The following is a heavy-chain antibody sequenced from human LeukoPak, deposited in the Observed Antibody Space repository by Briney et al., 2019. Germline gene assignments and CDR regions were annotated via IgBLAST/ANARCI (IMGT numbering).Heavy chain of an antibody. J-gene: IGHJ4*02. CDR2: INHSGNT. Sequence: SETLSLTCAVYGGSFSGYYWSWIRQPPGKGLEWIGEINHSGNTNYNPSLKSRVTISVDTSKNQFSLKLSSVTAADTAVYYCARVRLLGYCSSTSCYNYFDYWGQGTLVTVSS. CDR3: ARVRLLGYCSSTSCYNYFDY. CDR1: GGSFSGYY. V-gene: IGHV4-34*01. D-gene: IGHD2-2*02.